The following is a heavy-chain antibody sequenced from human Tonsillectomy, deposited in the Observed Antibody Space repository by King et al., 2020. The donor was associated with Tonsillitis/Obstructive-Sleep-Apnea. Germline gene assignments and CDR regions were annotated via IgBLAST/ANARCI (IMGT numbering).Heavy chain of an antibody. CDR3: ARQGSTSCYFCSYYYYYMDV. J-gene: IGHJ6*03. Sequence: QLQLQESGPGLVKPSETLSLTCTVSGGSISSSSYYWGWIRQPPGKGLGWIGSIYYSWSTYYNPSLKSRVTISVDTSKNQFSLKLSSVTAADTAVYYCARQGSTSCYFCSYYYYYMDVWGKGTTVTVSS. V-gene: IGHV4-39*01. CDR2: IYYSWST. D-gene: IGHD2-2*01. CDR1: GGSISSSSYY.